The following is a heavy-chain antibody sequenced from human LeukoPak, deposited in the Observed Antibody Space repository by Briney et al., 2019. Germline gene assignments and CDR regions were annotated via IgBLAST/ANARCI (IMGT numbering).Heavy chain of an antibody. V-gene: IGHV3-74*01. D-gene: IGHD3-16*01. Sequence: PGGSLRLSCAASGFTFSTYWMHWVRQAPGKGLVWVSRINCGGSDASYADSVKGRFTISRDNAKNTQYLQMNSLRAEDTAVYYCAREFYLHSDNYDSGNWGQGTLVTVSS. J-gene: IGHJ4*02. CDR2: INCGGSDA. CDR1: GFTFSTYW. CDR3: AREFYLHSDNYDSGN.